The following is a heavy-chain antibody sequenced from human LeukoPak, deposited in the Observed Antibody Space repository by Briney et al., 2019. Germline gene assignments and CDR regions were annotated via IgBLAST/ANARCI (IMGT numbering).Heavy chain of an antibody. CDR2: ISGSGGST. CDR3: AGVTITGTTPFDY. CDR1: GFTFSSYA. V-gene: IGHV3-23*01. D-gene: IGHD1-7*01. Sequence: TGGSLRLSCAASGFTFSSYAMSWVRQAPGKGLEWVSAISGSGGSTYYADSVKGRFTISRDNSKNTLYLQMNSLRAEDTAVYYCAGVTITGTTPFDYWGQGTLVTVSS. J-gene: IGHJ4*02.